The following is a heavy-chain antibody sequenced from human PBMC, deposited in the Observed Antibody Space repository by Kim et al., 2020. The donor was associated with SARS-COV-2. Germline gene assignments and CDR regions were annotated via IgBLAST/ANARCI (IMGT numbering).Heavy chain of an antibody. D-gene: IGHD3-3*01. CDR2: INPSGGST. V-gene: IGHV1-46*01. CDR1: GYTFTSYY. J-gene: IGHJ6*02. CDR3: ACFWSGYYTPRSRYGMDV. Sequence: ASVKVSCKASGYTFTSYYMHWVRQAPGQGLEWMGIINPSGGSTSYAQKFQGRVTMTRDTSTSTVYMELSSLRSEDTVVYYCACFWSGYYTPRSRYGMDVWGQGTTVTVSS.